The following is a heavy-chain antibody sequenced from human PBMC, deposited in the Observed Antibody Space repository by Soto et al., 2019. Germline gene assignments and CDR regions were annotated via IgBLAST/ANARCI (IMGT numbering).Heavy chain of an antibody. CDR3: AREKGYISGPKNFDY. J-gene: IGHJ4*02. V-gene: IGHV4-30-4*01. Sequence: SETLSLTCTVSGDSISGGASFWSWIRQSPGKGLQWIGYIYDSGSSYYNPSLKSRVTMSVDTSKNQFSLKLSSVTAADTAVYYCAREKGYISGPKNFDYWGQGTLVTVSS. D-gene: IGHD5-12*01. CDR2: IYDSGSS. CDR1: GDSISGGASF.